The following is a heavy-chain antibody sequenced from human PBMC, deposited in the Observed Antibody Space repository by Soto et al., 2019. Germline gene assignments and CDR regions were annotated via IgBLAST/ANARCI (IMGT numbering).Heavy chain of an antibody. J-gene: IGHJ5*02. CDR1: GGSISSGGYY. V-gene: IGHV4-31*03. Sequence: TSETLSLTCTFSGGSISSGGYYWSWIRQHPGKGLEWIGYIYYSGSTYYNPSLKSRVTISVDTSKNQFSLKLSSVTAADTAVYYCAREAAAGHWFDPWGQGTLVTVSS. CDR2: IYYSGST. CDR3: AREAAAGHWFDP. D-gene: IGHD6-13*01.